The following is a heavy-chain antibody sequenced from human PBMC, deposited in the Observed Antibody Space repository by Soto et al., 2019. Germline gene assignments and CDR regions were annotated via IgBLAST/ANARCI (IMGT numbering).Heavy chain of an antibody. CDR3: AKANPPGYYDILTGYYHFDY. CDR1: GFTFSSYA. D-gene: IGHD3-9*01. V-gene: IGHV3-23*01. CDR2: ISGSGGST. J-gene: IGHJ4*02. Sequence: GGSMRLSCAASGFTFSSYAMSWVRQAPGKGLEWVSAISGSGGSTYYADSVKGRFTISRDNSKNTLYLQMNSLRAEDTAVYYCAKANPPGYYDILTGYYHFDYWGQGTLVTVSS.